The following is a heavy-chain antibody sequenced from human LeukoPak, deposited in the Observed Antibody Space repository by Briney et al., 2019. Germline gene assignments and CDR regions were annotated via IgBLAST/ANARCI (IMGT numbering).Heavy chain of an antibody. Sequence: SGGSLRLSCAASGFTFSGYAMSWVRQAPGKGLEWVSSINAFGASTYYADSVKGRFTISRDNSKSTLYLQINSLRAEDTAVYYCAKVALGYCSGGSYYYFDYGGQGTLVTVSS. D-gene: IGHD2-15*01. V-gene: IGHV3-23*01. CDR1: GFTFSGYA. CDR3: AKVALGYCSGGSYYYFDY. J-gene: IGHJ4*02. CDR2: INAFGAST.